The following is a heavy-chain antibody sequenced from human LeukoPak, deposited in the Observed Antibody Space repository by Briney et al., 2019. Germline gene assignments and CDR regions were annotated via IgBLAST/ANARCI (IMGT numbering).Heavy chain of an antibody. CDR1: GFTFSDYY. V-gene: IGHV3-11*01. Sequence: GGSLRLSCAASGFTFSDYYMSWIRQAPGKGLEWISYISNSGNTIKEADSVKGRFTISRDNAQNSLYLHMKSLRAEDTAVYYCARYRVITNDYFDYWGQGTLVSVSP. CDR2: ISNSGNTI. CDR3: ARYRVITNDYFDY. D-gene: IGHD2-21*01. J-gene: IGHJ4*02.